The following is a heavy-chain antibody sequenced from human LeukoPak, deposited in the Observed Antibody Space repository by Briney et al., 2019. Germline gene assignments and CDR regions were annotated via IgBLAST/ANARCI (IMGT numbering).Heavy chain of an antibody. CDR1: GGSFSGYY. Sequence: SETLSLTCAVYGGSFSGYYWSWIRQPPGKGLEWIGEINHSGSTNYNPSLKSRVTISVDTSKNQFSLKLSSVTAADTAVYYCARDFQHYGSGSYWGQGTLVTVSS. D-gene: IGHD3-10*01. CDR3: ARDFQHYGSGSY. CDR2: INHSGST. J-gene: IGHJ4*02. V-gene: IGHV4-34*01.